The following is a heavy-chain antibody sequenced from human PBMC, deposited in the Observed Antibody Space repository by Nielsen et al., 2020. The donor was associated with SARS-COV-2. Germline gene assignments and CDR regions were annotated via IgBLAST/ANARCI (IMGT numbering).Heavy chain of an antibody. J-gene: IGHJ4*02. CDR3: ARVSSGPGTLDY. D-gene: IGHD6-19*01. CDR2: IIPIFGTA. Sequence: SVKVSCKASGGTFSSYAISWVRQAPGQGLEWMGGIIPIFGTANYAQKFQGRVTITADESTSTAYMELSSLRSEDTAVYYCARVSSGPGTLDYWGQGTLVTVSS. CDR1: GGTFSSYA. V-gene: IGHV1-69*13.